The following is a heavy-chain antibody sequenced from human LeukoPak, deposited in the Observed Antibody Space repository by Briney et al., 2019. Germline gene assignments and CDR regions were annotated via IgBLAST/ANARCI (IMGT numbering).Heavy chain of an antibody. V-gene: IGHV3-30-3*01. CDR2: ISYDGSNK. D-gene: IGHD1-26*01. CDR1: GFTFSSYA. J-gene: IGHJ4*02. CDR3: ASPKGGELLFYFDY. Sequence: GRSLRLSCAASGFTFSSYAMHLVRQAPGKGLEWVAVISYDGSNKYYADSVKGRFTISRDNSKNTLYLQMNSLRAEDTAVYYCASPKGGELLFYFDYWGQGTLVTVSS.